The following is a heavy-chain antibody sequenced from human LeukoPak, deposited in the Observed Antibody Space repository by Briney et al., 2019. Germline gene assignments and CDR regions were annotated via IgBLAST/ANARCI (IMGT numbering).Heavy chain of an antibody. D-gene: IGHD3-3*01. CDR2: ISSSSSYI. V-gene: IGHV3-21*01. CDR3: ATGLWSGYLVCY. CDR1: GFTFSSYS. Sequence: GGSLRLSCAASGFTFSSYSMNWVRQAPGKGLEWVSSISSSSSYIYYADSVKGRFTISRDNAKNSLYLQMNSLRAEDTAVYYCATGLWSGYLVCYWGQGTLVTVSS. J-gene: IGHJ4*02.